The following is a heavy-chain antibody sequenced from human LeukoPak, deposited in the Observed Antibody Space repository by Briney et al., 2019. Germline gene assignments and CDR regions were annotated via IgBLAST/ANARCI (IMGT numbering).Heavy chain of an antibody. Sequence: GGSLRLSCAASGFTFSSYAMSWVRRAPGKGLEWVSAISGSGGSTCYADSVKGRFTISRDNSKNTLYLQMNSLRAEDTAVYYCAKTHYGSGNFDYWGQGTLVTVSS. J-gene: IGHJ4*02. D-gene: IGHD3-10*01. CDR2: ISGSGGST. CDR1: GFTFSSYA. CDR3: AKTHYGSGNFDY. V-gene: IGHV3-23*01.